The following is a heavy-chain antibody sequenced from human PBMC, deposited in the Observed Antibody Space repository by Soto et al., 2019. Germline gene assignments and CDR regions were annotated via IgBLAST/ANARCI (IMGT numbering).Heavy chain of an antibody. Sequence: SETLSLTCTVSGGSISSYYWSWIRQPPGKGLEWIGYIYYSGSTNYNPSLKSRVTISVDTSKNQFSLKLSSVTAADTAVYYCARDYYDILTGYGTIRGFDPWRQGTLVTVSS. V-gene: IGHV4-59*01. J-gene: IGHJ5*02. CDR3: ARDYYDILTGYGTIRGFDP. CDR1: GGSISSYY. D-gene: IGHD3-9*01. CDR2: IYYSGST.